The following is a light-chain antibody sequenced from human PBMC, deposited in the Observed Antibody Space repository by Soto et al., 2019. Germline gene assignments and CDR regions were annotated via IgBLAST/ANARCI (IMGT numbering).Light chain of an antibody. J-gene: IGKJ4*02. CDR3: QQRLSWPHLT. CDR1: QSISRY. V-gene: IGKV3-11*01. CDR2: DAS. Sequence: EIVLTQSPATLSLSPGERATLSCRASQSISRYLAWYQQKPGQAPRLLIHDASNRATGIPARFSGSGSETDFTLTISSLEPEDFDVYYCQQRLSWPHLTFCGAPKVETK.